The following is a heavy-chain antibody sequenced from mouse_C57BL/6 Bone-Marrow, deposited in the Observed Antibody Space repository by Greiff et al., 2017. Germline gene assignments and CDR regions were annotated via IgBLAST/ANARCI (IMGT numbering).Heavy chain of an antibody. J-gene: IGHJ3*01. CDR2: ISNLAYSI. Sequence: EVQLVESGGGLVQPGGSLKLSCAASGFTFSDSGMAWVRQAPRKGPEWVAFISNLAYSIYYADTVTGRFTISRENAKNTLYLEMSSLRSEDTAMYYCARLFMITTRRTFAYWGQGTLVTVSA. CDR1: GFTFSDSG. CDR3: ARLFMITTRRTFAY. V-gene: IGHV5-15*01. D-gene: IGHD2-4*01.